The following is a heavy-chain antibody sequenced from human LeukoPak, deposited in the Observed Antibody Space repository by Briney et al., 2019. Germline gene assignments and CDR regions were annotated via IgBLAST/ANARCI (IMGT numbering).Heavy chain of an antibody. D-gene: IGHD1-26*01. V-gene: IGHV1-3*01. CDR3: ARDRGGSGSYSDY. J-gene: IGHJ4*02. CDR2: INAGNGNT. Sequence: ASVKVSCKASGYTFTSYAMHWVRQAPGQRLEWMGWINAGNGNTKYSQKFQGRVTITRDTSADTAYMELSSLRSEDTAVYYCARDRGGSGSYSDYWGQGTLVTVSS. CDR1: GYTFTSYA.